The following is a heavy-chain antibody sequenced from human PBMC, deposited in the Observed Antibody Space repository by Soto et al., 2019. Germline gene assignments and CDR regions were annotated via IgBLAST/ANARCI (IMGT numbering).Heavy chain of an antibody. Sequence: GGSLRLSCAASGFTFSSYWMSWVRQAPGKGLEWVANIKQDGSEKYYVDSVKGRFTISRDNAKNSLYLQMNSLRAEDTAVYYCARAHITMVRGVIIRSRFYYYYGMDVWGQGT. CDR1: GFTFSSYW. J-gene: IGHJ6*02. D-gene: IGHD3-10*01. CDR2: IKQDGSEK. CDR3: ARAHITMVRGVIIRSRFYYYYGMDV. V-gene: IGHV3-7*01.